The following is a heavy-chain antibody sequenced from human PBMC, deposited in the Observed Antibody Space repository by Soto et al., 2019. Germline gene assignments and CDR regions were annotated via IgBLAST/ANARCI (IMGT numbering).Heavy chain of an antibody. CDR2: ISGSGGST. J-gene: IGHJ4*02. CDR3: VKADSFVVVPAAMFY. Sequence: WGSLRLSCAASGFTFSSYAMSWVRQAPGKGLEWVSAISGSGGSTYYADSVKGRFTISRDNSKNTLYLQMNSLRAEDTAVYYCVKADSFVVVPAAMFYWGQGTLVTSPQ. CDR1: GFTFSSYA. V-gene: IGHV3-23*01. D-gene: IGHD2-2*01.